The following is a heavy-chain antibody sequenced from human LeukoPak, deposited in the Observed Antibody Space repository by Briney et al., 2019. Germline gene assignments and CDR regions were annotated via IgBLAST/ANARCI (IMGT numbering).Heavy chain of an antibody. CDR2: ISGSGGST. CDR1: GFTFSSHA. V-gene: IGHV3-23*01. Sequence: PGGSLRLSCAASGFTFSSHAMSWVRQAPGKGLEWVSAISGSGGSTYYADSVKGRFTISRDNSKNTLYLQMNSLRAEDTAVYYCAKDRIPTVTKTFDPWGQGTLVTVSS. CDR3: AKDRIPTVTKTFDP. D-gene: IGHD4-11*01. J-gene: IGHJ5*02.